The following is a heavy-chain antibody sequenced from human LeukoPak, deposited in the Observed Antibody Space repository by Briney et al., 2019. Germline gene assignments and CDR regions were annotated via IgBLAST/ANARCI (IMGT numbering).Heavy chain of an antibody. Sequence: GGSLRLSCAVSGITLSNYGMSWLRQAPGKGLEWVAGSDSGGRTNYADSVKGRFTISRDNPKNTLYLQMNSLRAEDTAVYFCAKRGVVIRVILVGFHKEAYYFDSWGQGALVTVSS. V-gene: IGHV3-23*01. CDR3: AKRGVVIRVILVGFHKEAYYFDS. CDR1: GITLSNYG. D-gene: IGHD3-22*01. J-gene: IGHJ4*02. CDR2: SDSGGRT.